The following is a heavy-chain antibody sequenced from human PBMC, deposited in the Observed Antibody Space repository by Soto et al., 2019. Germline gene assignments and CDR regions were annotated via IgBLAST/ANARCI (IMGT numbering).Heavy chain of an antibody. CDR3: ARGMTPPGAPAWYYFDT. CDR1: GASITGSFF. Sequence: SETLSLTCTVSGASITGSFFWSWIRQPAGKGLEWIGRFSLSGTTNYNPSLRSRVTMSADVSKNQFSLRLTSVTAADTALYYCARGMTPPGAPAWYYFDTWGQGALVTVSS. D-gene: IGHD2-8*02. V-gene: IGHV4-4*07. CDR2: FSLSGTT. J-gene: IGHJ4*02.